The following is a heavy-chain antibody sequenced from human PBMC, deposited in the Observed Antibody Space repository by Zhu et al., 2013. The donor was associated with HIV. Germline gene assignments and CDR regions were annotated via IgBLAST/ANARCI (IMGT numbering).Heavy chain of an antibody. CDR3: ARGTTEMATWANYFDY. D-gene: IGHD5-12*01. Sequence: QVQLVQSGAEVKKPGASVKVSCKASGYTFTSYYMHWVRQAPGQGLEWMGIINPSGGSTSYAQKFQGRVTMTRDTSTSTVYMELSSLRSEDTAVYYCARGTTEMATWANYFDYWGQGTLVTVSS. J-gene: IGHJ4*02. V-gene: IGHV1-46*03. CDR2: INPSGGST. CDR1: GYTFTSYY.